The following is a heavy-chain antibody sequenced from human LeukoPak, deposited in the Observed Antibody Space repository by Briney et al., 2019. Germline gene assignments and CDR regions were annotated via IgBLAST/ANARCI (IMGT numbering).Heavy chain of an antibody. V-gene: IGHV1-2*02. CDR2: INPNSGGT. D-gene: IGHD5-18*01. J-gene: IGHJ3*02. CDR3: ARDIRSHTAMINDALDI. CDR1: GYTFTGYY. Sequence: ASVKVSCKASGYTFTGYYMHWVRQAPGQGLEWMGWINPNSGGTNYAQKFQGRVTMTRDTSISTAYMELSRLRSDDTAVYYCARDIRSHTAMINDALDIWGQGTMVTVSS.